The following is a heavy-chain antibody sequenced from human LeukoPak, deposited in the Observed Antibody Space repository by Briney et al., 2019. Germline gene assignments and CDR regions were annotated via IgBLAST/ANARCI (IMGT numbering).Heavy chain of an antibody. CDR3: ARDGDVDTAMVFDY. Sequence: SETLSLTCAVYGGSFSGYYLSWIRQPPGKGLEWIGEINHSGSTNYNPSLKSRVTISVDTSKNQFSLKLSSVTAADTAVYYCARDGDVDTAMVFDYWGQGTLVTVSS. CDR1: GGSFSGYY. D-gene: IGHD5-18*01. J-gene: IGHJ4*02. CDR2: INHSGST. V-gene: IGHV4-34*01.